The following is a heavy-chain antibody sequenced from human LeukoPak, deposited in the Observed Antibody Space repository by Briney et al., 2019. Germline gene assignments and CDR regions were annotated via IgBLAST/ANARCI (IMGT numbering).Heavy chain of an antibody. D-gene: IGHD6-6*01. CDR3: ARGIPPRPFDY. V-gene: IGHV4-39*01. Sequence: SETLSLTCTVSGGSISSYYWGWIRQPPGKGREWIGSIFYSGSTYYNPSLKSRVTLSVDTSKTQFSLKLGSVTAADTAVYYCARGIPPRPFDYWGQGTLVTVSS. J-gene: IGHJ4*02. CDR1: GGSISSYY. CDR2: IFYSGST.